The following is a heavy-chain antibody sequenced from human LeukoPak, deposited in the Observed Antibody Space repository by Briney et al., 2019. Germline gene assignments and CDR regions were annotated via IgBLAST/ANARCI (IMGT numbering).Heavy chain of an antibody. CDR3: AKDRQPNSSGWYLFDY. J-gene: IGHJ4*02. V-gene: IGHV3-30-3*01. Sequence: PGGSLRLSCAASGFTFSSYAMHWVRQAPGKGLEWVAVISYDGSNKYYADSVKGRFTISRDNAKNSLYLQMNSLRAEDTALYYCAKDRQPNSSGWYLFDYWGQGTLVTVSS. CDR1: GFTFSSYA. D-gene: IGHD6-19*01. CDR2: ISYDGSNK.